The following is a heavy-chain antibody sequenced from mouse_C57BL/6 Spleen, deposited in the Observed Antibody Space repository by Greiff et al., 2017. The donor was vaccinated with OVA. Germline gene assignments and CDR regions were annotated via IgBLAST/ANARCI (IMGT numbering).Heavy chain of an antibody. CDR1: GYAFSSSW. CDR3: ARSGGVVPHYYAMDY. Sequence: QVQLQQSGPELVKPGASVKISCKASGYAFSSSWMNWVKQRPGKGLEWIGRIYPGDGDTNYNGKFKGKATLTADKSSSTAYMQLSSLTSEDSAVYFCARSGGVVPHYYAMDYWGQGTSVTVSS. CDR2: IYPGDGDT. J-gene: IGHJ4*01. D-gene: IGHD1-1*01. V-gene: IGHV1-82*01.